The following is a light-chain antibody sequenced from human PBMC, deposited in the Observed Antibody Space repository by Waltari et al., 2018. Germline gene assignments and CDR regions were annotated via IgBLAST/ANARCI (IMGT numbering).Light chain of an antibody. Sequence: QSALPQPPSVSGSPGQSITISCTGTSSDMPTYNYVPWYQQHPGKAPRLMIFAVTNRPSGVSKRFSGSKSGNTASLTISGLQPEDEGDYYCTSYTSSITWVFGGGTKLTVL. CDR3: TSYTSSITWV. V-gene: IGLV2-14*01. J-gene: IGLJ3*02. CDR1: SSDMPTYNY. CDR2: AVT.